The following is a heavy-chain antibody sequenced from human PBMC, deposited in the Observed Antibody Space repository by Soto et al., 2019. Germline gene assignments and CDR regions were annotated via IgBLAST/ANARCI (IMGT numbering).Heavy chain of an antibody. CDR1: GGSISSGDYY. D-gene: IGHD2-15*01. CDR3: AAFVGAYWYFDL. Sequence: PSETLSLTCTVSGGSISSGDYYWSWIRQPPGKGLEWIGYIYDSGSTYYNPSLKSRVTISVDTSKNQFSLKLSSVTAADTAVYYCAAFVGAYWYFDLWGRGTLVTVSS. V-gene: IGHV4-30-4*01. CDR2: IYDSGST. J-gene: IGHJ2*01.